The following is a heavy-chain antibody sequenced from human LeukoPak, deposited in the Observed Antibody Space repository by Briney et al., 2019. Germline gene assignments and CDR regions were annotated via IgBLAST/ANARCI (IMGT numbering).Heavy chain of an antibody. Sequence: GGSLRLSCAASGFAFSSHAMSWVRQAPGKGLEWVSAITDSGGNRQYTDSVKGRFTISRDNSKNTLYLQMDSLRADDTAVYYCAKGAIAAADVFDYWGQGTLVTVSS. CDR3: AKGAIAAADVFDY. CDR1: GFAFSSHA. V-gene: IGHV3-23*01. D-gene: IGHD6-13*01. CDR2: ITDSGGNR. J-gene: IGHJ4*02.